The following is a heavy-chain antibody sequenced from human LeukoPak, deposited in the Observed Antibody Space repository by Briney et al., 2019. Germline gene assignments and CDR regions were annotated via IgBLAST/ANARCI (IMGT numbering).Heavy chain of an antibody. J-gene: IGHJ4*02. Sequence: PSETLSLTCSVSGGSFSSDYWSWIRHSPGTGLEWIGYIYHPTTTNYNPSLKSRVSMSLDTSKNQFSLDLTPVTAADTAMYFCATGHSSGWFDFWGRGTLVTVSS. CDR2: IYHPTTT. CDR1: GGSFSSDY. D-gene: IGHD6-19*01. V-gene: IGHV4-59*01. CDR3: ATGHSSGWFDF.